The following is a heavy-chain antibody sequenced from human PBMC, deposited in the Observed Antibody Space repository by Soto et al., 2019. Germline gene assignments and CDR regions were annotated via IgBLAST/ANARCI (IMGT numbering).Heavy chain of an antibody. CDR2: ISADNGNT. Sequence: ASVKVSCKASGYTFTSYGISWVRQAPGQGLELMGWISADNGNTNYAQKLQGRVTMTTDPSTGTAYMELRSLRSDDTAVYYCARVPLCYYFWSRHFGYLDYGGHGNRVHVST. J-gene: IGHJ4*03. CDR3: ARVPLCYYFWSRHFGYLDY. CDR1: GYTFTSYG. V-gene: IGHV1-18*04. D-gene: IGHD3-3*01.